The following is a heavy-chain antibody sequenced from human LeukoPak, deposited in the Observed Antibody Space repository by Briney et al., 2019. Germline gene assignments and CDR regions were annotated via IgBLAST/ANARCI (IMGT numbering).Heavy chain of an antibody. CDR3: ARGPSRLLPDAFDI. J-gene: IGHJ3*02. V-gene: IGHV3-11*04. D-gene: IGHD2-15*01. CDR2: ISSSGSTI. CDR1: GFTFSDYY. Sequence: PGGSLRLSCAASGFTFSDYYMSWIRQAPGKGLEWVSYISSSGSTIYYADSVKGRFTISRDNAKNSLYLQMNSLRAEDTAVYYCARGPSRLLPDAFDIWGQGTMVTVSS.